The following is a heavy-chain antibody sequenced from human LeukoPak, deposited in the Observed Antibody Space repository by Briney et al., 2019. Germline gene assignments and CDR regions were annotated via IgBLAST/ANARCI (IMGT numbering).Heavy chain of an antibody. V-gene: IGHV4-59*05. CDR1: GGSISSYF. Sequence: PSETLSLACTVSGGSISSYFWTWMRQPPGTGLKCIGSIYSSRSTYYNPSLRSRVTISVDTSKNQFSLKLSSVTAADTAVYYCSSEQKTEYDILTGYSPWDRPNSPDYYFDYWGQGTLVTVSS. CDR2: IYSSRST. J-gene: IGHJ4*02. D-gene: IGHD3-9*01. CDR3: SSEQKTEYDILTGYSPWDRPNSPDYYFDY.